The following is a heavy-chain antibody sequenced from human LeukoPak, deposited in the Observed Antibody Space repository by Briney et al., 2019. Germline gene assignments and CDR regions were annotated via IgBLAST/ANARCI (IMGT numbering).Heavy chain of an antibody. V-gene: IGHV3-7*01. Sequence: GGSLRLSCAASGFTFSSYWMSWVRQAPGKGLEWVANIKQDGSEKYYVDSVEGRFTISRDNAKNSLYLQMNSLRAEDTAVYYCARVHCSGGSCYSVNFDYWGQGTLVTVSS. CDR3: ARVHCSGGSCYSVNFDY. CDR1: GFTFSSYW. CDR2: IKQDGSEK. J-gene: IGHJ4*02. D-gene: IGHD2-15*01.